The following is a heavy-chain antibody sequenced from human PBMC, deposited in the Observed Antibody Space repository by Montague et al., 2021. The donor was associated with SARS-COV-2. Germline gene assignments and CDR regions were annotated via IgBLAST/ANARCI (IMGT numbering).Heavy chain of an antibody. V-gene: IGHV3-30*04. J-gene: IGHJ6*02. CDR3: AREGYSNPGYGMDV. D-gene: IGHD4-11*01. Sequence: SLRLSCAASGFSLTSYAVHWVRQAPGKALEWVAVKSNDGTNKYYADSVKGRFTISRGKSENTVFLQMDSLRAEDTAVYHCAREGYSNPGYGMDVWGQGTTVTVSS. CDR2: KSNDGTNK. CDR1: GFSLTSYA.